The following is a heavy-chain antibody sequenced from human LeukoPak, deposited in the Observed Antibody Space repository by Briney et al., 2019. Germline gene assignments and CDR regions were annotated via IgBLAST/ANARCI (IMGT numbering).Heavy chain of an antibody. CDR3: ARDTRWFGDPSYYYYGMDV. CDR2: IYYSGST. V-gene: IGHV4-39*07. Sequence: SETLSLTCTVSGGSISSSSYYWGWIRQPPGKGLEWIGSIYYSGSTYYNPSLKSRVTISVDTSKNQFSLKLSSVTAADTAVYYCARDTRWFGDPSYYYYGMDVWGQGTTVTVSS. D-gene: IGHD3-10*01. J-gene: IGHJ6*02. CDR1: GGSISSSSYY.